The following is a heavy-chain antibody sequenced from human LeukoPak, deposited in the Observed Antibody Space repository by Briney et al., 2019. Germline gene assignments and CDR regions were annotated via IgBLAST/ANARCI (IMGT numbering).Heavy chain of an antibody. CDR1: GYTFTGYY. CDR2: INPNSGGT. CDR3: ARVTTGTGPFDY. J-gene: IGHJ4*02. Sequence: ASVKVSCKASGYTFTGYYMHWVRQAPGQGLEWMGWINPNSGGTNYAQKFPGRVTMTRDTSISTAYMELSRLRSDDTAVYYCARVTTGTGPFDYWGQGALVTVSS. V-gene: IGHV1-2*02. D-gene: IGHD3/OR15-3a*01.